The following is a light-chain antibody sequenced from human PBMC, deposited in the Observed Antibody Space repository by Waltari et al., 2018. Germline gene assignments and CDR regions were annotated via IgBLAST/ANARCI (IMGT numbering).Light chain of an antibody. J-gene: IGKJ1*01. CDR1: ESVSADY. Sequence: ILLTQSPGTLSLSPGGRATLPCRASESVSADYLAWYQQKPGQSPRLLVYDASTRATGVPDRFSGSGTGTDFTLTISRLEPEDFAVYYCQQYGSLPWTFGQGTVVDIK. CDR3: QQYGSLPWT. V-gene: IGKV3-20*01. CDR2: DAS.